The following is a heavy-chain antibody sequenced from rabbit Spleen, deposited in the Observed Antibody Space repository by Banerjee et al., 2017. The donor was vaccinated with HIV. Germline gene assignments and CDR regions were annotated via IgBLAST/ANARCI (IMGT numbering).Heavy chain of an antibody. CDR2: MYTATGTT. J-gene: IGHJ4*01. V-gene: IGHV1S39*01. D-gene: IGHD3-1*01. Sequence: QEQLKESGGGLVTPGGTLKLSCKASGFDFSGYGMSWVRQAPGKGLEWIGCMYTATGTTWYATWVDDRFSISKPSSTTVTLQMTSLTVADTATYFCARGGPGNGVVTNAFSLWGPGTLVTVS. CDR1: GFDFSGYG. CDR3: ARGGPGNGVVTNAFSL.